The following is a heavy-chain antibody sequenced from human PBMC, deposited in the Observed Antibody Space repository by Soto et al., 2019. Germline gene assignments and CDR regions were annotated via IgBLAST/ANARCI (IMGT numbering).Heavy chain of an antibody. J-gene: IGHJ4*02. CDR3: ARAYERWLQPSDY. D-gene: IGHD5-12*01. Sequence: QVQLVESGGGVVQPGRSLRLSCAGSGFIFSVYTIHWVRQAPGKGLEWVAVISYDGNNKYYADSVKGRFTISRDNSKNTVYLQMNSLTTEVTAVYFCARAYERWLQPSDYWGQGTLVTVSS. CDR2: ISYDGNNK. CDR1: GFIFSVYT. V-gene: IGHV3-30-3*01.